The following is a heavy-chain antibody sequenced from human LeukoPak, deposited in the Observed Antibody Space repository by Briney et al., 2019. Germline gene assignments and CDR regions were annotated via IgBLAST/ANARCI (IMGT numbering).Heavy chain of an antibody. J-gene: IGHJ4*02. V-gene: IGHV4-59*01. Sequence: SETLSLTCTVSGGSISSYYWSWIRQPPGKGLEWIGYIYYSGSTNYSPSLKSRVTISLDTSKNQFSLKLSSVTVADTAVYYCARGVNSGYFDYCGQGTLVTVSS. CDR1: GGSISSYY. CDR2: IYYSGST. CDR3: ARGVNSGYFDY. D-gene: IGHD1-26*01.